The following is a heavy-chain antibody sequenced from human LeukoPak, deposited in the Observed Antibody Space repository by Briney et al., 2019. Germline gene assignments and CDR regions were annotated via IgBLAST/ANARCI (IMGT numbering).Heavy chain of an antibody. V-gene: IGHV3-23*01. CDR1: GFTFDDYA. J-gene: IGHJ4*02. CDR3: AKGDDILTGYLSYFDY. CDR2: ISGSGDNT. D-gene: IGHD3-9*01. Sequence: GGSLRLSCAASGFTFDDYAMNWVRQAPGKGLEWVSGISGSGDNTYYADSVKGRFTISRDNSKNTLYLQMNSLRAEDTAVYYCAKGDDILTGYLSYFDYWGQGTLVTVSS.